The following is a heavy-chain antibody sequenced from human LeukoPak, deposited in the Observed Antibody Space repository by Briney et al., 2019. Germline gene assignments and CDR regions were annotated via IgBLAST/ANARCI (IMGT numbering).Heavy chain of an antibody. CDR3: ARGNGDYGGNSLYGMDV. J-gene: IGHJ6*02. V-gene: IGHV4-4*02. D-gene: IGHD4-23*01. CDR2: IYHSGRT. CDR1: GGSISSSNW. Sequence: SGTLSLTCAVSGGSISSSNWWNWVRQPPGKGLEWTGEIYHSGRTNYNPSLKTRVTISVDRSKNLFFLKLSSVTAADTAVYYCARGNGDYGGNSLYGMDVWGQGTTVTVSS.